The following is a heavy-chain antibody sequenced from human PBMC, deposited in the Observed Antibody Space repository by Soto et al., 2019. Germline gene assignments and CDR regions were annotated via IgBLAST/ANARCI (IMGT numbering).Heavy chain of an antibody. D-gene: IGHD3-9*01. V-gene: IGHV3-33*08. CDR1: GFAFSTYG. J-gene: IGHJ4*02. CDR3: VGVTGYWGLSDY. CDR2: IWADGSRQ. Sequence: QVQLVESGGGVIQPGKSLRLSCSASGFAFSTYGMHWVRQAPGKGLEWVAVIWADGSRQFYGDSVKGRFTISRDNSKNTLYLQMNILRVEDTAVYYCVGVTGYWGLSDYWGQGTLVTVSS.